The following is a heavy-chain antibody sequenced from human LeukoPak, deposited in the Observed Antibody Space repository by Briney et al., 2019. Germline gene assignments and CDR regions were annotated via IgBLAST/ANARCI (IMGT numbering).Heavy chain of an antibody. CDR1: GGSISSGGYS. V-gene: IGHV4-30-4*07. D-gene: IGHD3-9*01. J-gene: IGHJ4*02. CDR3: ARGYYDILTGYYGGLDY. Sequence: PSETLSLTCAVSGGSISSGGYSWGWIRQPPGKGLEWIGYIYYSGSTYYNPSLKSRVTISVDTSKNQFSLKLSSVTAADTAVYYCARGYYDILTGYYGGLDYWGQGTLVTVSS. CDR2: IYYSGST.